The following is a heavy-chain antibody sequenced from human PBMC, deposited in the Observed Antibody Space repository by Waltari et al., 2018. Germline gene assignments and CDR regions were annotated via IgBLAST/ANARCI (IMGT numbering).Heavy chain of an antibody. J-gene: IGHJ5*02. CDR3: ARGRPFYGSGNP. CDR1: GGSISSGGYY. D-gene: IGHD3-10*01. Sequence: QVQLQESGPGLVKPSQTLSLTCTVSGGSISSGGYYWSWLRQHPGKGLEWIGYIYYSGSTYYNPSLKSRVTISVDTSKNQFSLKLSSVTAADTAVYYCARGRPFYGSGNPWGQGTLVTVSS. CDR2: IYYSGST. V-gene: IGHV4-31*03.